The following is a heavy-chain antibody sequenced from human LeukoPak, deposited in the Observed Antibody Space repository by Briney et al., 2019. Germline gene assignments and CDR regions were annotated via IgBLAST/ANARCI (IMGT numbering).Heavy chain of an antibody. Sequence: PSETLSLTCTVSGGSISSGSYYWSWIRQPAGKGLEWIGRIYTSGSTNYNPSLKSRVTISVDTSKNQFSLELSSVTAADTAVYYCAREEDGDYFDYWGQGTLVTVSS. CDR1: GGSISSGSYY. CDR2: IYTSGST. D-gene: IGHD4-17*01. V-gene: IGHV4-61*02. CDR3: AREEDGDYFDY. J-gene: IGHJ4*02.